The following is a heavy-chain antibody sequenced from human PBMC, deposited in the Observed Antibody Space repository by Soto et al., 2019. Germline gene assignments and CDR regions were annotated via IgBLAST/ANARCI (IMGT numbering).Heavy chain of an antibody. J-gene: IGHJ4*02. Sequence: QVQLVESGGGVVQPGRSLRLSCTASGFIFSQYVMHWVRQAPGKGLEWVAIISYDATNQYYADSVRGRFTISRDNSNNTVYLQMNRLSAEHTAVYYCASEGVGPYDFWSGYYVHWGQGTLVTVSS. CDR1: GFIFSQYV. CDR3: ASEGVGPYDFWSGYYVH. V-gene: IGHV3-30*01. D-gene: IGHD3-3*01. CDR2: ISYDATNQ.